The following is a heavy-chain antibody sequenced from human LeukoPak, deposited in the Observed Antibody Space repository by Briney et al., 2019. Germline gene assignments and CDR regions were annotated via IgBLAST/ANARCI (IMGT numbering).Heavy chain of an antibody. CDR1: GFTFSSYA. Sequence: PGGSLRLSCAASGFTFSSYAIHWVRQAPGKGLEWVAVISYDGSNNYYADSVKGRFTISRDNSKNTLYLQINSLRGEDTAVYYCARDRSQRAYSYGPDGEWGQGTLVTVSS. J-gene: IGHJ4*02. CDR2: ISYDGSNN. D-gene: IGHD5-18*01. V-gene: IGHV3-30*01. CDR3: ARDRSQRAYSYGPDGE.